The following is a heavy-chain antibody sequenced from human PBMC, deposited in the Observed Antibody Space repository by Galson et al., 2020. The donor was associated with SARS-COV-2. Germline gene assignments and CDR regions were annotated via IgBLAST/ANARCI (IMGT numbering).Heavy chain of an antibody. J-gene: IGHJ6*02. Sequence: GGSLRLSCAASGFTFSSYWMSWVRQAPGKGLEWVANIKQDGSEKYYVDSVKGRFTISRDNAKNSLYLQMNSLRAEDTAVYYCARDWGVGGARYYYYGMDVWGQGTTVTVSS. CDR3: ARDWGVGGARYYYYGMDV. CDR1: GFTFSSYW. CDR2: IKQDGSEK. V-gene: IGHV3-7*01. D-gene: IGHD1-26*01.